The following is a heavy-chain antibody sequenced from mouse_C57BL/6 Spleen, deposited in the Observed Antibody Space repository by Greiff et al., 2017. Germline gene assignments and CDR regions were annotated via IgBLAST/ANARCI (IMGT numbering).Heavy chain of an antibody. CDR2: ISYDGSN. D-gene: IGHD2-13*01. V-gene: IGHV3-6*01. J-gene: IGHJ2*01. Sequence: EVQLQESGPGLVKPSQSLSLTCSVTGYSITSGYYWNWIRQFPGNKLEWMGYISYDGSNNYNPSLKNRISITRDTSKNQFFLKLNSVTTEDTATYYCARDDSYFDYWGQGTTLTVSS. CDR1: GYSITSGYY. CDR3: ARDDSYFDY.